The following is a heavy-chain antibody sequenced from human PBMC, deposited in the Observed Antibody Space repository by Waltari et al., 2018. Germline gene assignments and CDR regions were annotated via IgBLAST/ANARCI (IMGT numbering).Heavy chain of an antibody. CDR1: GFPFTDYY. CDR3: ATGREQLAHFDH. Sequence: DVQLVQSGAEVKTPGATVKISCKISGFPFTDYYIHWVQQAPGKGLKWVGLVDPEDGETVYAGNFQGRVTITADTLTDTAFMEVDTLRSEDTAVYYCATGREQLAHFDHWGQGTLVTVSS. CDR2: VDPEDGET. V-gene: IGHV1-69-2*01. D-gene: IGHD6-6*01. J-gene: IGHJ4*02.